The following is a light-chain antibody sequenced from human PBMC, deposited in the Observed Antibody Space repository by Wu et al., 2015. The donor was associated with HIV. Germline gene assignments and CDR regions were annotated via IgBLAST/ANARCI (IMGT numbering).Light chain of an antibody. CDR3: QQYNDWPLT. V-gene: IGKV3-15*01. CDR2: SVS. Sequence: EIVMTQSPATLSASPGDRVTLSCRASQSINDKLAWFQQKPGQAPRLLIYSVSVRASDTPLRVRGAGSGTNFTLTISNMQSEEFATYYCQQYNDWPLTFGGEPRWRPN. J-gene: IGKJ4*01. CDR1: QSINDK.